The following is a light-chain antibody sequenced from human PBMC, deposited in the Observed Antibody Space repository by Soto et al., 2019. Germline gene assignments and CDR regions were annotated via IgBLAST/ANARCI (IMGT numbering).Light chain of an antibody. Sequence: QSVLTLPASVSGSPGQSITISCTGTSSDVGGYNYVSWYQQHPGKAPKLMIYDVSNRPSGVSNRFSGYKSGNTASLTISGLQAEDEADYYCSSYSSSSTLVFGGGTKVTVL. CDR3: SSYSSSSTLV. CDR1: SSDVGGYNY. V-gene: IGLV2-14*01. CDR2: DVS. J-gene: IGLJ2*01.